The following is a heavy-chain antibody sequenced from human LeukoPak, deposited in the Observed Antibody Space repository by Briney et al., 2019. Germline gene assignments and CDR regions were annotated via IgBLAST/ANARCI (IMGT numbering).Heavy chain of an antibody. CDR2: SSANIGNT. CDR1: GYTFTSYG. CDR3: ARGWYYDSSGYPPFDY. Sequence: ASVKVSCKASGYTFTSYGISWVRQATGQGLEWIGWSSANIGNTNYAQKLQGRVTITTDTSTSTAYMEMRSLRSDDTAVYYCARGWYYDSSGYPPFDYWGQGTLVTVSS. D-gene: IGHD3-22*01. J-gene: IGHJ4*02. V-gene: IGHV1-18*01.